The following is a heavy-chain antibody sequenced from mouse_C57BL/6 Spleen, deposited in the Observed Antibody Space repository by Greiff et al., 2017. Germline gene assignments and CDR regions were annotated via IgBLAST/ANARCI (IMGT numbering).Heavy chain of an antibody. Sequence: EVQLQQSVAELVRPGASVKLSCTASGFNIKNTYMHWVKLRPEQGLEWIGRIDPANGNTKYAPKFQGKATITADTASNTAYLQLSSLTSEDTAIYYCAHYVGGSVYLDYWGQGTTLTVSS. D-gene: IGHD1-2*01. CDR2: IDPANGNT. CDR3: AHYVGGSVYLDY. V-gene: IGHV14-3*01. CDR1: GFNIKNTY. J-gene: IGHJ2*01.